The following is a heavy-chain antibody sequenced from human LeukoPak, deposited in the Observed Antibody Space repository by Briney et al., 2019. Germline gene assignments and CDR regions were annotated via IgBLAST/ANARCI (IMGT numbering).Heavy chain of an antibody. Sequence: GGSLRLSCAASGFTFSTYNMNWVRQAPGKGLEWVSAISGSGGSTFYADSVKGRFTISRDNSKNTLYLQMNSLRAGDTAVYYCAKPILTAFGYFDYWGQGTLVTVSS. CDR2: ISGSGGST. J-gene: IGHJ4*02. CDR1: GFTFSTYN. V-gene: IGHV3-23*01. CDR3: AKPILTAFGYFDY. D-gene: IGHD3-9*01.